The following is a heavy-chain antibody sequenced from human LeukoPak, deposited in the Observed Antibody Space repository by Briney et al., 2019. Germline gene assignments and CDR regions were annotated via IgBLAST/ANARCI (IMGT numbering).Heavy chain of an antibody. Sequence: QTGGSLRFSCAASGFTFSAYWMHWVRQVPGKGLLWVSRINGDGSTTNYAESVKGRFVISRDNAKNTVYLQMNSLRAEDTAVYYCARDLELTYYDSSGHDYWGQGTLVTVSS. V-gene: IGHV3-74*01. CDR2: INGDGSTT. CDR3: ARDLELTYYDSSGHDY. D-gene: IGHD3-22*01. CDR1: GFTFSAYW. J-gene: IGHJ4*02.